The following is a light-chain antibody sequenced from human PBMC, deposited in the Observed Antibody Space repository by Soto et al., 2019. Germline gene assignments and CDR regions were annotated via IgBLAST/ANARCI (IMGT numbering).Light chain of an antibody. CDR1: SSNIGSDY. V-gene: IGLV1-47*02. J-gene: IGLJ1*01. CDR2: SND. CDR3: AAWDESLSGYV. Sequence: QSVLTQPPSASGTPGQRVTISCSGSSSNIGSDYVYWYQQLPGTAPNLLIYSNDQRPSGVPDRFSGSKSGTSASLAISGLRSEDEADYSCAAWDESLSGYVFGTRTKVTV.